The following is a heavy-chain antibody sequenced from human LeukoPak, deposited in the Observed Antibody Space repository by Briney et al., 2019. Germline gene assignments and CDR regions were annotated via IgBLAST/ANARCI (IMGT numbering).Heavy chain of an antibody. J-gene: IGHJ3*02. D-gene: IGHD2-2*01. CDR2: IYHTWST. CDR1: GDSISNSIW. Sequence: SETLSLTCVVSGDSISNSIWWTWVRQPPGKGLEGIGEIYHTWSTNYNPSLKSRVTYSVDKSKNEFSLKLKSMTAADTAVYYCAKRVHYAASGAFYQDAFDIWGPGTLVTVSS. V-gene: IGHV4/OR15-8*03. CDR3: AKRVHYAASGAFYQDAFDI.